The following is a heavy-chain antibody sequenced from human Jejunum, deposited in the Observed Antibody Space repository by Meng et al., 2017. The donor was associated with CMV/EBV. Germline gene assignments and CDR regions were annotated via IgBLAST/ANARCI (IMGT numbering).Heavy chain of an antibody. J-gene: IGHJ6*02. CDR3: ASHQQFCSGGSCYSLGYYYGMDV. V-gene: IGHV1-8*01. CDR2: MNPNNGNT. Sequence: IWVRQAPGQGLEWMGWMNPNNGNTGYAQKFQGRFTMTWNTSISTAYMELSSLRSEDTAIYYCASHQQFCSGGSCYSLGYYYGMDVWGQGTTVTVSS. D-gene: IGHD2-15*01.